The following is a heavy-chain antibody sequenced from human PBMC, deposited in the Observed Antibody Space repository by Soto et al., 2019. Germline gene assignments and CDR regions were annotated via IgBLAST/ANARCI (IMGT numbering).Heavy chain of an antibody. CDR3: ARDRSRAFDP. J-gene: IGHJ5*02. CDR2: VNPNSGDT. Sequence: APVNVSRKASGYTFTGYYMHWVRQAPGQGLEWMGWVNPNSGDTNYAQKFQGWVTMTRDTSISTAYMELSRLRSDDTAVYYCARDRSRAFDPWGQGTLFTVSS. CDR1: GYTFTGYY. V-gene: IGHV1-2*04.